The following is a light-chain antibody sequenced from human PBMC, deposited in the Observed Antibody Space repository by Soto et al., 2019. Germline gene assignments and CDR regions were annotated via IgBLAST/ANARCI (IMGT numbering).Light chain of an antibody. V-gene: IGKV1-6*01. CDR3: LQDYNYPRT. Sequence: IQMTQSPSSLSASVGNRVTITCRASQSISTYLNWYQKKPGKAPNLLIYAASSLQSGVPSRFSGSGSGTDFTLTISSLQPEDFATYYCLQDYNYPRTFGQGTKVDIK. CDR2: AAS. CDR1: QSISTY. J-gene: IGKJ1*01.